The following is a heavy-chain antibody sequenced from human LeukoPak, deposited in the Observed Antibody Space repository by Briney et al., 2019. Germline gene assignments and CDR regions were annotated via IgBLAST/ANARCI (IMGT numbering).Heavy chain of an antibody. V-gene: IGHV3-21*01. J-gene: IGHJ6*03. D-gene: IGHD3-16*01. Sequence: GGSLRLSCAASGFTFSSYSMNWVRQAPGEGLEWVSSITSSSYIYYADSVKGRFTISRDNAKNSLYLQMNSLRAEDTAVYYCARDGGKDYYYYYYMDVWGKGTTVTVSS. CDR2: ITSSSYI. CDR3: ARDGGKDYYYYYYMDV. CDR1: GFTFSSYS.